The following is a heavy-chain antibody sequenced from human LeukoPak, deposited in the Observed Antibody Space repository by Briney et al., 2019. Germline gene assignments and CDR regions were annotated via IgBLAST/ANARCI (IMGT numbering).Heavy chain of an antibody. CDR2: IYPGDSDT. Sequence: GESLKISCKGSGYRFTSYWIGWVRQMPGKGLEWMGIIYPGDSDTRYSPSFQGQVTISADKSISTAYLQWSSLKASDTAVYYCARLEAAVAGWPGVDYWGQGTLVTVSS. J-gene: IGHJ4*02. CDR1: GYRFTSYW. CDR3: ARLEAAVAGWPGVDY. D-gene: IGHD6-19*01. V-gene: IGHV5-51*01.